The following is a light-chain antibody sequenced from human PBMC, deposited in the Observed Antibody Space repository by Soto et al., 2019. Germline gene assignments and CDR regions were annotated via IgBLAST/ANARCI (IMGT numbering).Light chain of an antibody. Sequence: QSVLTQPASVSGSTGQSITISCTGTSRDVGGYNYVSWYQQHPGKAPKLMIYEVSNRPSGVSNRFSGSKSGNTASLTISGLQAEDEADYYCSSYTSSSTFYVFGTGTKVTVL. J-gene: IGLJ1*01. CDR3: SSYTSSSTFYV. V-gene: IGLV2-14*01. CDR2: EVS. CDR1: SRDVGGYNY.